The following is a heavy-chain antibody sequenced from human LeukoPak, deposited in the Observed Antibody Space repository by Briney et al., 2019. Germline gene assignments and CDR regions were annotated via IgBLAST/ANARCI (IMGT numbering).Heavy chain of an antibody. Sequence: GGSLRLSCAASGFTFSSYAMSWVRQAPGKGLEWVSAISGSGGSTYYADSVKGRFTISRDNSKNTLYLQMNSLRAEDTAVYYCAKDLTFCGGDCTAEYFQHWGQGTLVTVSS. CDR1: GFTFSSYA. CDR2: ISGSGGST. CDR3: AKDLTFCGGDCTAEYFQH. J-gene: IGHJ1*01. V-gene: IGHV3-23*01. D-gene: IGHD2-21*02.